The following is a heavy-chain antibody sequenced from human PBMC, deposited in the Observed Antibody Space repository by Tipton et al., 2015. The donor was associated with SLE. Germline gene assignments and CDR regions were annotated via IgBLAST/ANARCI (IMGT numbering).Heavy chain of an antibody. Sequence: TLSLTCTVSGGSISSYYWSWIRQPPGKGLEWIGYIYYSGSTNYNPSLKSRVTISVDTSKNQFSLKLSSVTAADTAVYYCARHWARYCSGGSCYLNWFDPWGQGTLVTVSS. V-gene: IGHV4-59*08. CDR3: ARHWARYCSGGSCYLNWFDP. CDR1: GGSISSYY. CDR2: IYYSGST. D-gene: IGHD2-15*01. J-gene: IGHJ5*02.